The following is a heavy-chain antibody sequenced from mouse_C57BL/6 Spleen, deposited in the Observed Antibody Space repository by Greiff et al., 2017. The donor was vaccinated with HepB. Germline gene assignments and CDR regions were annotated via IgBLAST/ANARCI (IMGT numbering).Heavy chain of an antibody. V-gene: IGHV1-82*01. D-gene: IGHD2-5*01. J-gene: IGHJ4*01. CDR3: APYYSNSAMDY. CDR2: IYPGDGDT. CDR1: GYAFSSSW. Sequence: QVQLQQSGPELVKPGASVKISCKASGYAFSSSWMNWVKQRPGKGLEWIGRIYPGDGDTNYNGKFQGTATLTAANSSSTAYMQLSSLTSEDSAVYFCAPYYSNSAMDYWGQGTSVTVAS.